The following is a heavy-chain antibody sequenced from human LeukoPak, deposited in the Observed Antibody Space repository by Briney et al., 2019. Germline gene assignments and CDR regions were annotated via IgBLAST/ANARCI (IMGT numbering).Heavy chain of an antibody. J-gene: IGHJ4*02. CDR1: GYSFTSYW. Sequence: GESLKISWKGSGYSFTSYWIGWVRQMPGKGLEWMGIIYPGDSDTRYSPSFQGQVTIPADKSISTTYLQWSSLKASDTAMYYCARQVAGTRSGYFDYWGPGTLVTVSS. V-gene: IGHV5-51*01. CDR2: IYPGDSDT. CDR3: ARQVAGTRSGYFDY. D-gene: IGHD1-7*01.